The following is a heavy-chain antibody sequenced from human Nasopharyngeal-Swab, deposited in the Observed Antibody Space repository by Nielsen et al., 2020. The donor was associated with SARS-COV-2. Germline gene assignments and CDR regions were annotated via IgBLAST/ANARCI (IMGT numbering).Heavy chain of an antibody. J-gene: IGHJ4*02. CDR3: ARDLGGFGGY. CDR1: GFSFSTVW. CDR2: INTDGRRT. D-gene: IGHD4-23*01. Sequence: GVSLKISCAASGFSFSTVWMHWVRQVPGEGLVWVSRINTDGRRTNYAESVKGRFTISRDNVKNMLYLQMNNLRPEDTAVYYCARDLGGFGGYWGQGTLATVSS. V-gene: IGHV3-74*01.